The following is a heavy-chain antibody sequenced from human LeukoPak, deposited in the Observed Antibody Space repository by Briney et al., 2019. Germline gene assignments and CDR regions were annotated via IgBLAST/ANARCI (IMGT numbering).Heavy chain of an antibody. CDR3: ARAYYDMEVGFDP. Sequence: GGSLRLSCAASGFTVSSNYMSWVRQAPGKGLEWVSVIYSGGSTYYADSVKGRFTISRDNSKNTLYLQMNSLRAEDTAVYYCARAYYDMEVGFDPWGQGTLVTVSS. V-gene: IGHV3-53*01. CDR2: IYSGGST. J-gene: IGHJ5*02. D-gene: IGHD3-9*01. CDR1: GFTVSSNY.